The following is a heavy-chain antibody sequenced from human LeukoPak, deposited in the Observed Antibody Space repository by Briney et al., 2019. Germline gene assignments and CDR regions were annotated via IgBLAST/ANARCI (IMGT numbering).Heavy chain of an antibody. CDR3: ARVGALGGHDF. D-gene: IGHD1-26*01. CDR2: IYHSGST. Sequence: SETLSLTCAVSGGSISSSNWWNWVRQPPGKGLEWIGEIYHSGSTNYNPPLKSRVTISLDKSKNQFSLKLNSVTAADTAVYYCARVGALGGHDFWGQGSLVTVSS. CDR1: GGSISSSNW. J-gene: IGHJ4*02. V-gene: IGHV4-4*02.